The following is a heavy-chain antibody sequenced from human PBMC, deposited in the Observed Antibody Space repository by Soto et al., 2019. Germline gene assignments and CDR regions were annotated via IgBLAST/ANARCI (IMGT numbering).Heavy chain of an antibody. CDR3: AKVGSGWYCLDY. CDR2: MSGSGAST. D-gene: IGHD6-19*01. J-gene: IGHJ4*02. Sequence: PGGSLRLSCAASGFTFSNYPMSGVRQAPGKGLEWVSCMSGSGASTYYEDSVKGRFTISRENSKNTLYLQMNSLRGEDTAIYYCAKVGSGWYCLDYWAQGTLVPVSS. V-gene: IGHV3-23*01. CDR1: GFTFSNYP.